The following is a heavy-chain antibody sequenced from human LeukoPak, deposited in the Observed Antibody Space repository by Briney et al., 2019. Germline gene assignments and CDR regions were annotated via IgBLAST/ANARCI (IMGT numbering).Heavy chain of an antibody. D-gene: IGHD3-9*01. CDR2: INPHSGGT. CDR1: GYTFTGYY. V-gene: IGHV1-2*02. Sequence: ASVKVSCKASGYTFTGYYMHWVRQAPGQGLEWMGWINPHSGGTNYAQKFQGRVTMTRDTSISTAYMELNSLSSDDTAVYYCANYDILTGPPGWYFDYWGQGTLVTVSS. CDR3: ANYDILTGPPGWYFDY. J-gene: IGHJ4*02.